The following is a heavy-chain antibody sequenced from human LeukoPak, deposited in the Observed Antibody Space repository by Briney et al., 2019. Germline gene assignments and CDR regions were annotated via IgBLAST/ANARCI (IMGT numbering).Heavy chain of an antibody. CDR2: ISRNGGST. Sequence: GGSLRLSCAASGFTFSSCAMHWVRQAPGKGLEYVSGISRNGGSTYYANSVKGRFTISRDNSKNTLHLQVGSLRAEDMAVYYCARDPFGGATLDYWGQGTLVTVSS. J-gene: IGHJ4*02. D-gene: IGHD3-16*01. CDR1: GFTFSSCA. CDR3: ARDPFGGATLDY. V-gene: IGHV3-64*01.